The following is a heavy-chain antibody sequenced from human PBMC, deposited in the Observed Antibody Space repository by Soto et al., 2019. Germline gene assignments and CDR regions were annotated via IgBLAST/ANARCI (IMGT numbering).Heavy chain of an antibody. D-gene: IGHD6-13*01. CDR3: VRLIGNSWLVS. CDR1: GDSVSTNTAT. Sequence: SQTLSLTCDISGDSVSTNTATWDWIRQSPSRGLECLGRTYYRSRWYFDYAVSVKSRITISPDISNNQVSLQLTSVTPDDTAIYYCVRLIGNSWLVSGGKGTLVTVP. CDR2: TYYRSRWYF. J-gene: IGHJ4*02. V-gene: IGHV6-1*01.